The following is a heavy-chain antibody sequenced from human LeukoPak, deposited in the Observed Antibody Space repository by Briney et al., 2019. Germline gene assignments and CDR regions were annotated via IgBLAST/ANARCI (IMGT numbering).Heavy chain of an antibody. V-gene: IGHV3-9*01. CDR2: ISWNSGSI. CDR3: AKGHTYGLGESYLDI. D-gene: IGHD5-18*01. Sequence: GGSLRLSCEASGYTFDDYAMHWVRQAPGKGLEWVSGISWNSGSIGYADSVKGRFSTSRDNGKNSLYLQMNSLRTEDTALYYCAKGHTYGLGESYLDIWGQGTLVSVSS. J-gene: IGHJ4*02. CDR1: GYTFDDYA.